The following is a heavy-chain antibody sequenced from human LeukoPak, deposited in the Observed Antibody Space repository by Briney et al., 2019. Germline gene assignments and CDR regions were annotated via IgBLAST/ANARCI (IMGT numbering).Heavy chain of an antibody. V-gene: IGHV4-39*01. D-gene: IGHD3-10*01. CDR2: IYYSGST. CDR3: ARRSYGSGVDV. J-gene: IGHJ6*02. Sequence: PSETLSLTCTVSGGSISSSSYYWGWIRQPPGKGLEWIGTIYYSGSTYYNPSLKSRVAISVDTSKNQFSLKLSSVTAADTAVYYCARRSYGSGVDVWGQGTTVTVSS. CDR1: GGSISSSSYY.